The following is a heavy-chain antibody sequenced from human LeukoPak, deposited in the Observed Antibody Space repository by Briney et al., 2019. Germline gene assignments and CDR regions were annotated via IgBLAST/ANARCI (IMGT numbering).Heavy chain of an antibody. Sequence: ASVKVSCKASGYTFTSYGISWVRQAPGQGLEWMGWISAYNGNTNYAQKLQGRVTMTTDTSTSTAYMELRSLRSDDTAVHYCARLRRGYRYGTFDYWGQGTLVTVSS. CDR1: GYTFTSYG. D-gene: IGHD5-18*01. CDR2: ISAYNGNT. J-gene: IGHJ4*02. CDR3: ARLRRGYRYGTFDY. V-gene: IGHV1-18*01.